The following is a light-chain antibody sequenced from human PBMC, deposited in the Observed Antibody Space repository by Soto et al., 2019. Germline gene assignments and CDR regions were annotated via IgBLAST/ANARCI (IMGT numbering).Light chain of an antibody. CDR1: QSISNY. V-gene: IGKV1-39*01. CDR3: QTSYGTPLT. CDR2: AAS. Sequence: DMEMTQSPSSLSAFVGDRVTITCRASQSISNYLNWYQHKPGKVPKLLIYAASSLQSGVPTRFSGSGSGTDFTLTIHSLQPEDFATYYCQTSYGTPLTFGGGTKIEIK. J-gene: IGKJ4*01.